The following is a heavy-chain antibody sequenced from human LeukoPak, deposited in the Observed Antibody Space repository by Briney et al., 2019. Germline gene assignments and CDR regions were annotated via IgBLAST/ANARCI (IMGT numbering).Heavy chain of an antibody. D-gene: IGHD6-6*01. CDR1: GFSVRNYV. CDR3: AKESSAFDI. CDR2: IRFDENDI. J-gene: IGHJ3*02. Sequence: GRSLRLSCAVSGFSVRNYVIHWVRQAPGKGLEWVALIRFDENDIYYADFVRGRFTISRDNSKNTVYLQMYSLQVEDTAVYYCAKESSAFDIWGQGTRVTVSS. V-gene: IGHV3-33*03.